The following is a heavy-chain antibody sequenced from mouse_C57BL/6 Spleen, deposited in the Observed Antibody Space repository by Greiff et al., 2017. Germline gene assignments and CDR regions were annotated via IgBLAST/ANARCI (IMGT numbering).Heavy chain of an antibody. J-gene: IGHJ4*01. CDR2: IWGDGST. D-gene: IGHD1-1*01. Sequence: VKLVESGPGLVAPSQSLSITCTVSGFSLTSYGVSWVRQPPGKGLEWLGVIWGDGSTNYHSALISRLSISKDNSKSQVFLKLNSLQTDDTATYSCAKPLFTTVVAGNAMDYWGQGTSVTVSS. CDR1: GFSLTSYG. V-gene: IGHV2-3*01. CDR3: AKPLFTTVVAGNAMDY.